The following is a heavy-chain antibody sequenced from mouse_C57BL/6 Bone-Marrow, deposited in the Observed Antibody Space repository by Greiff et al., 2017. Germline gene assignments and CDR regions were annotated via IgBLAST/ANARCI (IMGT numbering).Heavy chain of an antibody. J-gene: IGHJ2*01. CDR2: ISYDGSN. Sequence: EVQLQESGPGLVKPSQSLSLTCSVTGYSITSGYYSNWIRQFPGNQLEWMGNISYDGSNNYNPSLKNRISITRDTSKNQFFLKLNSVTTEDTATYYGARENCYFDYWGQGTTLTVSS. V-gene: IGHV3-6*01. CDR3: ARENCYFDY. D-gene: IGHD4-1*01. CDR1: GYSITSGYY.